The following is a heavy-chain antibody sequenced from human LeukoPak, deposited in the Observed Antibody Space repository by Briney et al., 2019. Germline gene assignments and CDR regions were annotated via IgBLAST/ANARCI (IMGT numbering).Heavy chain of an antibody. D-gene: IGHD4-23*01. J-gene: IGHJ5*02. CDR1: GYTFTGYY. CDR3: ARGSGGNLFDP. Sequence: ASVKVSCKASGYTFTGYYMHWVRQAPGQGLEWMGWINPNSGGTNYAQKFQGRVTMTRNTSISTAYMELSSLKSEDTAVYYCARGSGGNLFDPWGQGTLVTVSS. CDR2: INPNSGGT. V-gene: IGHV1-2*02.